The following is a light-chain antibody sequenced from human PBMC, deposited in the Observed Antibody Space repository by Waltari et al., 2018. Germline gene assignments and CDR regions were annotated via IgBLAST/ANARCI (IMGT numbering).Light chain of an antibody. CDR2: DVS. CDR3: CSYVGRYIWV. Sequence: QSALTQPRSVSGSPGQSVTISCTGTSSDVGGYNYVSWYQQHPGKVPKLMSYDVSTRSSVGPDRFSGSKSGNTASLTISGLQTEDEADYYCCSYVGRYIWVFGGGTKLTVL. V-gene: IGLV2-11*01. J-gene: IGLJ3*02. CDR1: SSDVGGYNY.